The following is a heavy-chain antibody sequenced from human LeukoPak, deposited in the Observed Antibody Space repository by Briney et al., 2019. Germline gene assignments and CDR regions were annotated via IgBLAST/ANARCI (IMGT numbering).Heavy chain of an antibody. Sequence: GGSLRLSCAASGFTVSSNYMSWVRQAPGKGLEWVSVIYSGGSTYYADSVKGRFTISRDNSKNTLYLQMNSLRAEDTAVYYCASADVVATRGYFDYWGQGTLVTVSS. CDR2: IYSGGST. V-gene: IGHV3-66*02. D-gene: IGHD5-12*01. CDR1: GFTVSSNY. CDR3: ASADVVATRGYFDY. J-gene: IGHJ4*02.